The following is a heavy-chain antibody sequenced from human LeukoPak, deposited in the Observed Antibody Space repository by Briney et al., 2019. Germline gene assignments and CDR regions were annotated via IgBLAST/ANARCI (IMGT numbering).Heavy chain of an antibody. D-gene: IGHD3-16*02. CDR2: IIPIFGTA. J-gene: IGHJ4*02. CDR1: GGTFSSYA. CDR3: AREVITFGGVIVRTYYFDY. V-gene: IGHV1-69*13. Sequence: ASVKVSCKASGGTFSSYAISWVRRAPGQGLEWMGGIIPIFGTANYAQKFQGRVTITADESTSTAYMELSSLRSEDTAVYYCAREVITFGGVIVRTYYFDYWGQGTLVTVSS.